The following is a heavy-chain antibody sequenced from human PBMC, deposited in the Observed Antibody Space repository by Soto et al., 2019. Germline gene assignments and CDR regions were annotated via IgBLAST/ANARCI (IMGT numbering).Heavy chain of an antibody. CDR2: IIPIFGTA. D-gene: IGHD2-21*02. CDR1: GGTFSSYA. V-gene: IGHV1-69*13. Sequence: GASVKVSCKASGGTFSSYAISWVRQAPGQGLEWMGGIIPIFGTANYAQKFQGRVTITANESTSTAYMELSSLRSEDTAVYYCARDIGGGDFPYWYFDLWGRGTLVTVYS. J-gene: IGHJ2*01. CDR3: ARDIGGGDFPYWYFDL.